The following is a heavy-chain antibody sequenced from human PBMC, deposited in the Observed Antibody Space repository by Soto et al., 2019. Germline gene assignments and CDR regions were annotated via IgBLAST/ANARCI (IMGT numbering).Heavy chain of an antibody. CDR3: VRDSGNGWKDY. D-gene: IGHD6-19*01. Sequence: QVQLQESGPGLVKPSGTLSLTCAVSGGSISSTNWWNWVRQPPEKGLEWIGEIDHSGSTNYNPSLKSRVTMSVDKPKHQFSLKLSSVTAADTAVYYCVRDSGNGWKDYWGQGTLVTVSS. CDR1: GGSISSTNW. J-gene: IGHJ4*02. V-gene: IGHV4-4*02. CDR2: IDHSGST.